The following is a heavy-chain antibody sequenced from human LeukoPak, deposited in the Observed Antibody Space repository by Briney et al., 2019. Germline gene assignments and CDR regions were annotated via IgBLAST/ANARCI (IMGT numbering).Heavy chain of an antibody. J-gene: IGHJ4*02. D-gene: IGHD6-13*01. CDR1: GGSFGGYY. V-gene: IGHV4-34*01. Sequence: KPSETLSLTCAVYGGSFGGYYWSWIRQPPGKGLEWIGEINHSGSTNYNPSLKSRVTISVDTSKNQFSLKLSSVTAADTAVYYCARLWSGSSWSDYWGQGTLVTVSS. CDR2: INHSGST. CDR3: ARLWSGSSWSDY.